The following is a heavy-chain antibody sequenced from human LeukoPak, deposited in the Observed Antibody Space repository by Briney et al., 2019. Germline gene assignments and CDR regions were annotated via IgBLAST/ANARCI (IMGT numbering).Heavy chain of an antibody. V-gene: IGHV3-11*01. CDR1: GFTFSNYY. CDR2: ISSSGSVL. J-gene: IGHJ4*02. D-gene: IGHD2/OR15-2a*01. Sequence: GGSLRLSCAASGFTFSNYYVSWIRQAPGEGLEWVAYISSSGSVLYYADSVKGRFTVSRDNTENSLYLQMDSLRAEDTAVYYCTRDPDTSSKVDYWGQGILVTVSS. CDR3: TRDPDTSSKVDY.